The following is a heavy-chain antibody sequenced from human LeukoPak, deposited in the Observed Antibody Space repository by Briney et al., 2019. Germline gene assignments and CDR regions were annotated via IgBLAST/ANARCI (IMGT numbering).Heavy chain of an antibody. J-gene: IGHJ3*02. CDR1: GFIFNNFA. V-gene: IGHV3-21*01. Sequence: GGSLILSCAASGFIFNNFAMTWVRQAPGKGLEWVSSISSSSSYIYYADSVKGRFTISRDNAKNSLYLQMNSLRAEDTAVYYCARSSPHCSSTSCYNDAFDIWGQGTMVTVSS. CDR3: ARSSPHCSSTSCYNDAFDI. D-gene: IGHD2-2*02. CDR2: ISSSSSYI.